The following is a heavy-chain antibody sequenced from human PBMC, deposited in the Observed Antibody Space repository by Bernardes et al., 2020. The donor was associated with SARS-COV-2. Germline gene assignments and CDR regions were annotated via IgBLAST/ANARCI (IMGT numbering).Heavy chain of an antibody. CDR1: GFTFSSYA. Sequence: GGSLRLSCAASGFTFSSYAMSWVRQAPGKGLEWVSAISGSGGSTYYADSVKGRFTISRDNSKNTLYLQMNSLRAEDTAVYYCAKYSPSYDFWRGYYNSPCYMDVWSKGTTVTVSS. CDR2: ISGSGGST. V-gene: IGHV3-23*01. D-gene: IGHD3-3*01. J-gene: IGHJ6*03. CDR3: AKYSPSYDFWRGYYNSPCYMDV.